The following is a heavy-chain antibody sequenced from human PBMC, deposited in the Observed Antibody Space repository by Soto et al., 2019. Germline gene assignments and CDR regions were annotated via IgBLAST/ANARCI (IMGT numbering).Heavy chain of an antibody. CDR3: AASIFYYGMDV. CDR1: GGSISSGDYY. J-gene: IGHJ6*02. CDR2: IYYSGST. V-gene: IGHV4-30-4*01. Sequence: PSETLSLTCTVSGGSISSGDYYWSWIRQPPGKGLEWIGYIYYSGSTKYNPSFQGQVTISADKSITTTYLQWSSLKASDTAIYYCAASIFYYGMDVWGQGTTVTVSS.